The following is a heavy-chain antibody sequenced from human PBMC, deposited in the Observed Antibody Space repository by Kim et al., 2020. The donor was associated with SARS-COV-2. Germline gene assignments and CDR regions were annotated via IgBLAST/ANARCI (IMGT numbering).Heavy chain of an antibody. CDR2: INPGGGST. CDR1: GYTFTSYY. D-gene: IGHD4-17*01. CDR3: ARDLTTVVIPSGYYYGMDV. V-gene: IGHV1-46*01. Sequence: ASVKVSCKASGYTFTSYYMHWVRQARGQGLEWMGIINPGGGSTSYAQKLQDRVTMTRDTSTSTVYMELSSLRSEDTAVYYCARDLTTVVIPSGYYYGMDVWGQGTTVTVSS. J-gene: IGHJ6*01.